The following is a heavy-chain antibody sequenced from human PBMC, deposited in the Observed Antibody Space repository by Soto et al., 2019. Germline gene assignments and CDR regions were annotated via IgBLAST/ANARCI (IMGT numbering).Heavy chain of an antibody. V-gene: IGHV3-23*01. CDR2: FSAGGST. J-gene: IGHJ4*02. D-gene: IGHD2-2*02. CDR1: GSTFSDYA. Sequence: GSLRLSCTASGSTFSDYAMSWVRQPPGKGLEWVSVFSAGGSTYYADSVKGRFTVSRANSKNTLYLQMNSLRAEDTAVYYCANVPIWCSSTSCYTEGFDYWGQGTLVTVSS. CDR3: ANVPIWCSSTSCYTEGFDY.